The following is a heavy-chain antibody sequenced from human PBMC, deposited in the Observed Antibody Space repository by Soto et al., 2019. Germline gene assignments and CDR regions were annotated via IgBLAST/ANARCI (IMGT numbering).Heavy chain of an antibody. Sequence: GGSLRLSCAASGFTFRSYSMNWVRQAPGKGLEWVSYISSSNRTINYADSVKGRFIISRDNAKNSLYLQMHSLRDEDTAVYYCAREGWPLLQTGMDVWGQGTTVTVPS. CDR2: ISSSNRTI. D-gene: IGHD2-15*01. J-gene: IGHJ6*02. V-gene: IGHV3-48*02. CDR3: AREGWPLLQTGMDV. CDR1: GFTFRSYS.